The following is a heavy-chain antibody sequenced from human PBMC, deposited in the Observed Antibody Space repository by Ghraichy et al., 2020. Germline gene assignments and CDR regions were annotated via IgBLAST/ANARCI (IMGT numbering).Heavy chain of an antibody. CDR1: GFTFSSYT. V-gene: IGHV3-7*01. Sequence: EGSLRLSCAASGFTFSSYTMSWVRQAPGKGLEWVAKMKEDGSEIYYVDSVKGRFTISRDNAKNLVYLQMHSPRAEDTAVYFCTRGGACYLDNWGQGILVTVSS. J-gene: IGHJ4*02. CDR3: TRGGACYLDN. CDR2: MKEDGSEI. D-gene: IGHD1-26*01.